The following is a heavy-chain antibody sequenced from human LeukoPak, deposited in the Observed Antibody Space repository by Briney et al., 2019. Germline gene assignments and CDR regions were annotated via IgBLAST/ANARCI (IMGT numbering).Heavy chain of an antibody. J-gene: IGHJ4*02. CDR2: IYYSGST. Sequence: PSETLSLTCTVSGGSISSYYWSWIRQPPGKGLEWIGYIYYSGSTNYNPSLKSRVTISVDTSKNQFSLKLSAVTAADTAVYYCARDLGVYWGQGTLVTVSS. CDR3: ARDLGVY. D-gene: IGHD7-27*01. CDR1: GGSISSYY. V-gene: IGHV4-59*01.